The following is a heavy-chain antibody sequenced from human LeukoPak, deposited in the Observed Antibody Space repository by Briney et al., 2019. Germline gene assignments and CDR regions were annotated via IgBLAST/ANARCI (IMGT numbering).Heavy chain of an antibody. CDR1: GFTFSSYG. CDR3: ARAAPQVGDSGSFIDAFDI. CDR2: ISYDGSKK. D-gene: IGHD3-10*01. Sequence: PGGSLRLSCAASGFTFSSYGMHWVRQAPGKGLEWVAVISYDGSKKFYADSVKGRFTISRDNSKNTLYLQMNSLRAEDTAMYYCARAAPQVGDSGSFIDAFDIWGQGTMVTVSS. V-gene: IGHV3-30*03. J-gene: IGHJ3*02.